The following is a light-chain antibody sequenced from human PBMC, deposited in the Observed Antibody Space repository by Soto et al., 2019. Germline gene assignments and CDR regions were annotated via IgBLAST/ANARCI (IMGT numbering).Light chain of an antibody. CDR3: CSYAGSSTWM. Sequence: QSVLTQPASVSGSPGQSITISCTGTSSDVGRYNFVSWYQQHPGKAPKVMIYEDTKRPSGVSNRFSGSKSGNTASLTISGIQAEDEADYYCCSYAGSSTWMFGGGTKLTVL. J-gene: IGLJ3*02. CDR1: SSDVGRYNF. CDR2: EDT. V-gene: IGLV2-23*01.